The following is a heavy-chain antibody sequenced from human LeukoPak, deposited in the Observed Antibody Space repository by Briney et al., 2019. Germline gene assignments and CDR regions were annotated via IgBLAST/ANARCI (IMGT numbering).Heavy chain of an antibody. D-gene: IGHD3/OR15-3a*01. CDR3: ARDADGRDAFDI. CDR2: ISGSSSAI. J-gene: IGHJ3*02. Sequence: PGGSLRLSCAASGFTFSNYAMSWVRQAPGKGLQWVSYISGSSSAIYYADSVKGRFTISRDNAKNSLYLQMNSLRAEDTAVYYCARDADGRDAFDIWGQGTMVTVSS. V-gene: IGHV3-48*01. CDR1: GFTFSNYA.